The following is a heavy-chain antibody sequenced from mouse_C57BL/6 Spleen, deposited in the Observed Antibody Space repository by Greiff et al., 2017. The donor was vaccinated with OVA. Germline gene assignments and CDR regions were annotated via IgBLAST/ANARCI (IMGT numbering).Heavy chain of an antibody. CDR3: AGGYYGSSYVSYYFDY. CDR2: IDPSDSYT. Sequence: VQLQQPGAELVKPGASVKLSCKASGYTFTSYWMQWVKQRPGQGLEWIGEIDPSDSYTNYNQKFKGKATLTVDTSSSTAYMQLSSLTSEDSAVYYCAGGYYGSSYVSYYFDYWGQGTTLTVSS. J-gene: IGHJ2*01. D-gene: IGHD1-1*01. CDR1: GYTFTSYW. V-gene: IGHV1-50*01.